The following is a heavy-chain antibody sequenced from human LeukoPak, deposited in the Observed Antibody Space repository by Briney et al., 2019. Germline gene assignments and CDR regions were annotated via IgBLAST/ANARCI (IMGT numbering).Heavy chain of an antibody. Sequence: SETLSLTCTVSGGSISTYFWSWIRQPAGKGLEWIGRFYTSGSTNYNPSLKSRLTMSADTSKNQFSLKLRSVTAAGTAVYYCARDRVDSSGYYYYYGIDVWGQGTTVTVSS. CDR2: FYTSGST. CDR1: GGSISTYF. J-gene: IGHJ6*02. CDR3: ARDRVDSSGYYYYYGIDV. D-gene: IGHD3-22*01. V-gene: IGHV4-4*07.